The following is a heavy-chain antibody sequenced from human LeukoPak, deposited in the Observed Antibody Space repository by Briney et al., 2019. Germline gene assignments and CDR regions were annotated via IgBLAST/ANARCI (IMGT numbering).Heavy chain of an antibody. CDR3: ARDQATSIYYYYGMDV. D-gene: IGHD5-12*01. V-gene: IGHV3-33*01. Sequence: PGGSLRLSCTASGFTFTSYGFHWVRQAPGKGLEWVAVIWYDGSNKYYKDSVKGRFTISRDNSKNTLYLQMNSLRAEDTAVYYCARDQATSIYYYYGMDVWGQGTTVTVSS. CDR1: GFTFTSYG. J-gene: IGHJ6*02. CDR2: IWYDGSNK.